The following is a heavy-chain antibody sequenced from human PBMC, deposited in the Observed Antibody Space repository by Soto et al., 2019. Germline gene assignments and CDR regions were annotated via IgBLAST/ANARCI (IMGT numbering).Heavy chain of an antibody. J-gene: IGHJ4*02. D-gene: IGHD1-26*01. CDR1: GGTFSSYT. CDR2: IIPILGIA. Sequence: QVQLVQSGAEVKKPGSSVKVSCKASGGTFSSYTISWVRQAPGQGLEWMGRIIPILGIANYAQKFQGRVTITADKSTSTAYMELSSLRSEDTAVYYCARDLSPSYSGSYYRSDYWGQGTLVTVSS. V-gene: IGHV1-69*08. CDR3: ARDLSPSYSGSYYRSDY.